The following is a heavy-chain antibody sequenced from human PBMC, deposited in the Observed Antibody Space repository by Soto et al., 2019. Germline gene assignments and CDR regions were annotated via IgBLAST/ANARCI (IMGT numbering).Heavy chain of an antibody. CDR3: AKDLRVGGSSGWCFFDY. CDR1: GFTYSSHA. J-gene: IGHJ4*02. V-gene: IGHV3-23*01. CDR2: ISRSGGTT. D-gene: IGHD6-19*01. Sequence: GGSLRLSCAASGFTYSSHAMNWVRQAPGKGLEWVSDISRSGGTTNYAESVKGRFTISRDNSKNTLYLQMNSLRDEDTAVYYCAKDLRVGGSSGWCFFDYWGQGILVTVSS.